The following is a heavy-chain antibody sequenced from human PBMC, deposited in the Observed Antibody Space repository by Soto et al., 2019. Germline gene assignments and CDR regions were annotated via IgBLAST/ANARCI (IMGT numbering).Heavy chain of an antibody. CDR3: ARTTFPPGGRPHTDFDP. V-gene: IGHV4-39*01. Sequence: QLQLQESGPGLVKPSETLSLTCTVSGGSISSSSYYWGWIRQPPGKGLEWIGSIYYSGSTYYNPSLKSRVTISVDTSKNQFSLKLSSVTAADTAVYYCARTTFPPGGRPHTDFDPWGQGTLVTVSS. J-gene: IGHJ5*02. CDR1: GGSISSSSYY. CDR2: IYYSGST. D-gene: IGHD4-4*01.